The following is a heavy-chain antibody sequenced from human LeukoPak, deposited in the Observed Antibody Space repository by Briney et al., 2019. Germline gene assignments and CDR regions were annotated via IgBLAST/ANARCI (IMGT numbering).Heavy chain of an antibody. CDR2: ISGSGGST. D-gene: IGHD6-13*01. J-gene: IGHJ5*02. CDR3: AKEQQIPNWFDP. V-gene: IGHV3-23*01. Sequence: GSLRLSCAASGFTFSSYAMSWVRQAPGKGLEWVSAISGSGGSTYYADSVKGRFTISRGNSKNTLYLQMNSLRAEDTAVYYCAKEQQIPNWFDPWGQGTLVTVSS. CDR1: GFTFSSYA.